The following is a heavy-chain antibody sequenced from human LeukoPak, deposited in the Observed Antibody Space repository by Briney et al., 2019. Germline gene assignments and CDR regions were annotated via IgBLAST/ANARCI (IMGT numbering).Heavy chain of an antibody. J-gene: IGHJ4*02. CDR2: NYTGGDT. CDR3: AKESCSSTSCYEYYFDY. CDR1: GLIVSSNS. D-gene: IGHD2-2*01. Sequence: GGSLRLSCAASGLIVSSNSVSWVRQAPGKGLEWVSINYTGGDTYYADSVKGRFTISRDNSKNTLYLQMNSLRAEDTAVYYCAKESCSSTSCYEYYFDYWGQGTLVTVSS. V-gene: IGHV3-66*02.